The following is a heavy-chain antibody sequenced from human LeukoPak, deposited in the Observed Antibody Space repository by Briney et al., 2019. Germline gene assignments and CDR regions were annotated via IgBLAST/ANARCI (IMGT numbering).Heavy chain of an antibody. V-gene: IGHV4-39*01. CDR3: ARASNYFDILY. D-gene: IGHD3-22*01. Sequence: SETLSLTCTVSGGSISSRSYHWGWIRQPPGRGLEWIGSIYSSGSTYYNPSLKSRVTISIDTSKNQFSLRLSSVTAADTAVYFCARASNYFDILYWGQGTLVTVSS. CDR1: GGSISSRSYH. J-gene: IGHJ4*02. CDR2: IYSSGST.